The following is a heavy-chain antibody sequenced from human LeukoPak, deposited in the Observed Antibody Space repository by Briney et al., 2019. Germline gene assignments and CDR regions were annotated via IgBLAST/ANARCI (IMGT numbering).Heavy chain of an antibody. D-gene: IGHD2-15*01. CDR3: ARGSEYCSGGTCYLNWFDP. Sequence: GGSLRLSYAASGFTFSSYTMNWVRQAPGKGLVWVSSISSSSRYIYYADSVRGQFTISRDNAKNSLYLQMNSLRAEDTAVYYCARGSEYCSGGTCYLNWFDPWGQGTLVTVSS. CDR1: GFTFSSYT. V-gene: IGHV3-21*01. CDR2: ISSSSRYI. J-gene: IGHJ5*02.